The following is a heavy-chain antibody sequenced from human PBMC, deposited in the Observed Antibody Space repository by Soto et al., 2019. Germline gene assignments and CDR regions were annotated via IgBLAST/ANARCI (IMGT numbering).Heavy chain of an antibody. D-gene: IGHD4-17*01. J-gene: IGHJ6*02. V-gene: IGHV5-51*01. CDR3: GRHPYGDHDVMGV. CDR2: IYPGDSDT. CDR1: GYSFTNYW. Sequence: PGESLKISCKGSGYSFTNYWIGWVRQMPGKGLEWMGIIYPGDSDTRYSPSFQGQVTISADWSISTAYLHWSSLRASDTAMYYCGRHPYGDHDVMGVWGQGTAVTVSS.